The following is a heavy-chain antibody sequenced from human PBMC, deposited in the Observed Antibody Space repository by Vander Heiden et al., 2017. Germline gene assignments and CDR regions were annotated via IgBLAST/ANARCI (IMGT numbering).Heavy chain of an antibody. CDR3: AKDSADYGGFVDS. Sequence: EVQLVESGGGLVQPGRSLRLSCPASGFTFEYFAIHWVRQAPGKGLEWVSGISWNSRSIAYADSVKGRFTISRDNAKNSLYLQMNSLRPEDTALYYCAKDSADYGGFVDSWGQGTLVTVSS. CDR1: GFTFEYFA. V-gene: IGHV3-9*01. CDR2: ISWNSRSI. J-gene: IGHJ4*02. D-gene: IGHD3-10*01.